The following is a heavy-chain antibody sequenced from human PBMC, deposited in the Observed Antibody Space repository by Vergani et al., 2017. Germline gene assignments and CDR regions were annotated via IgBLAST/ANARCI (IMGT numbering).Heavy chain of an antibody. CDR2: TWYDGNNK. D-gene: IGHD1-14*01. V-gene: IGHV3-33*01. Sequence: QVQLVESGGGVVQPGRSLRLSCAASGFTFNQYGMHWVRQAPGKGLEWVAVTWYDGNNKQYVDSVKGRFTISRDNSKSTMYLQMNSLRDEDTGVYYCARDFRLLYNRFDPWGQGTLVTVSS. J-gene: IGHJ5*02. CDR3: ARDFRLLYNRFDP. CDR1: GFTFNQYG.